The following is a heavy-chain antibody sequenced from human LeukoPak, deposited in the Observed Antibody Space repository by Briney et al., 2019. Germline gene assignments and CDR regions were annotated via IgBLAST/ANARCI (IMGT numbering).Heavy chain of an antibody. CDR1: GFTFSSYA. D-gene: IGHD2-15*01. CDR3: ARWSCSGGSCYNDY. J-gene: IGHJ4*02. CDR2: ISYDGSNK. Sequence: PGGSLRLSCAASGFTFSSYAMHWVRQAPGKGLEWVAVISYDGSNKYYADSVKGRFTISRDNSKNTLYLQMNSLRAEDTAVYYCARWSCSGGSCYNDYWGQGTLVTVSS. V-gene: IGHV3-30*04.